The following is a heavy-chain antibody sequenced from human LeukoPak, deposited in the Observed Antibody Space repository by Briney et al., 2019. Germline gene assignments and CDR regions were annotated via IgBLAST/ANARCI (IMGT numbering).Heavy chain of an antibody. J-gene: IGHJ4*02. V-gene: IGHV3-30*18. CDR3: AKVPASGTTFDY. Sequence: GGSLRLSCVASGFTFSNYGMHWVRQAPGKGLEWVAVTSYDGSNKYYADSVKGRFTISRDNSKNTLYLQMNSLRAEDTAVYYCAKVPASGTTFDYWGQGTLVIVSS. D-gene: IGHD6-13*01. CDR2: TSYDGSNK. CDR1: GFTFSNYG.